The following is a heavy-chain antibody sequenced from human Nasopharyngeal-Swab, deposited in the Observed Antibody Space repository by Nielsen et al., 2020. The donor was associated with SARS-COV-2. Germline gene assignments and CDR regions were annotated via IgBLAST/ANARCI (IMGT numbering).Heavy chain of an antibody. CDR3: ARGGGVGATPAPNAFDY. Sequence: SETLSLTCAVYGGSFSGYYWSWIRQPPGKGLEWIGEINHSGSTNYNPSPKSRVTISVDTSKNQFSLKLSSVTAADTAVYYCARGGGVGATPAPNAFDYWGQGTLVTVSS. CDR1: GGSFSGYY. V-gene: IGHV4-34*01. D-gene: IGHD1-26*01. CDR2: INHSGST. J-gene: IGHJ4*02.